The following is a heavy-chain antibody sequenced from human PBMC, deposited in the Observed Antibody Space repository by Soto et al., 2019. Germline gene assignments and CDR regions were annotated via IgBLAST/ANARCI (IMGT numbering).Heavy chain of an antibody. D-gene: IGHD3-10*01. J-gene: IGHJ5*02. CDR3: ARMDLTGSGFDP. CDR1: GYTFSTHG. Sequence: QVQLVQSGAEVKKPGASVKVSCRASGYTFSTHGISWLRQAPGQRLEWMGWISAYNGNTNYAQNFQGRVSMTTDIPTSTAYLELRSLTSDDTAVYYCARMDLTGSGFDPWGQGTLVTVSS. CDR2: ISAYNGNT. V-gene: IGHV1-18*04.